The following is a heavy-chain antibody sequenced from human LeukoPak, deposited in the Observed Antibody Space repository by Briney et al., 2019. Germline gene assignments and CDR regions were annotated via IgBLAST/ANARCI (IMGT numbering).Heavy chain of an antibody. J-gene: IGHJ4*02. CDR1: GFTFSKFG. Sequence: GGSLRLSCAGSGFTFSKFGMIWVRQAQGKGLEWVANIKEDGSDKYFVGSVKGRFTISRDNAKNSLYLQMNSLRAEDTAVYYCAIMSNYYDSSAYYPFHYWGQGTLVTVSS. D-gene: IGHD3-22*01. V-gene: IGHV3-7*01. CDR3: AIMSNYYDSSAYYPFHY. CDR2: IKEDGSDK.